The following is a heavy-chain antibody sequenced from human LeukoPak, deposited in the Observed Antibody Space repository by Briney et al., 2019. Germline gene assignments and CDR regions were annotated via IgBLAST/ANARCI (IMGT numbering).Heavy chain of an antibody. J-gene: IGHJ4*02. CDR1: GDSISNSY. CDR3: ARSHRAGVTHWFFDY. CDR2: MYYSGIT. Sequence: PSETLSLTCTVSGDSISNSYWSWIRQPPGKGLEWIGYMYYSGITNYNPSLKSRVTTSMDTSENQYSLKLTSVTAADTAVYYCARSHRAGVTHWFFDYWGQGTLVAVSS. D-gene: IGHD3-10*01. V-gene: IGHV4-59*08.